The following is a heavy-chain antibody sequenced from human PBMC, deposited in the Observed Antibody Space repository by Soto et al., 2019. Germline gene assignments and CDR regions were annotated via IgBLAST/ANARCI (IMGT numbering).Heavy chain of an antibody. CDR1: GGTFSSYA. J-gene: IGHJ6*02. V-gene: IGHV1-69*01. Sequence: QVQLVQSGAEVKKPGSSVKVSCKASGGTFSSYAISWVRQAPGQGLEWMGGIIPIFGTANYAQKFQGRVTITADESTSTAYMELSSLRSEDTAVYYCARTPYSGYDWGDYYYCGMDVWGQGTTVTVSS. CDR3: ARTPYSGYDWGDYYYCGMDV. CDR2: IIPIFGTA. D-gene: IGHD5-12*01.